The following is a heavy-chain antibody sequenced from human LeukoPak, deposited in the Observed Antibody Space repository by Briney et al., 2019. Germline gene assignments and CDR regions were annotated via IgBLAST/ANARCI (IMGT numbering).Heavy chain of an antibody. D-gene: IGHD3-10*01. CDR2: IYPGDSDT. V-gene: IGHV5-51*01. CDR3: AGKLWFGELSLNDASDI. J-gene: IGHJ3*02. CDR1: GYSFTSYW. Sequence: GESLKISCKGSGYSFTSYWIGWVRQMPGKGLEWMGIIYPGDSDTRYSPSFQGQVTISADKSISTAYLQWSSLKASDTAMYYCAGKLWFGELSLNDASDIWGQGTMVTVSS.